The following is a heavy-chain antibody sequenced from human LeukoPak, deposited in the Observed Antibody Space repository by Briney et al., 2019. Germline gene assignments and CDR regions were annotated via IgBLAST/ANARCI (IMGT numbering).Heavy chain of an antibody. CDR2: INHSGST. CDR1: GGSFSGYY. CDR3: ARQGAFRYSSGWSPYLNWFDP. Sequence: PSETLSLTCAVYGGSFSGYYWSWIRQPPGKGLEWIGEINHSGSTNYNPSLKSRVTISVDTSKNQFSLKLSSVTAADTAVYYCARQGAFRYSSGWSPYLNWFDPWGQGTLVTVSS. J-gene: IGHJ5*02. D-gene: IGHD6-19*01. V-gene: IGHV4-34*01.